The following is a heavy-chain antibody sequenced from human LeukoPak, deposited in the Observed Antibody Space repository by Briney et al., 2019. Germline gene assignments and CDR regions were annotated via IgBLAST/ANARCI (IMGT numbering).Heavy chain of an antibody. CDR2: IWYDGSNK. Sequence: PGGSLRLSCAASGFTFGSYGMHWVRQAPGKGLEWVAVIWYDGSNKYYADSVKGRFTISRDNSKNTLYLQMNSLRAEDTAVYYCARDGEMWSSSWYVFDYWGQGTLVTVSS. J-gene: IGHJ4*02. CDR1: GFTFGSYG. V-gene: IGHV3-33*01. D-gene: IGHD6-13*01. CDR3: ARDGEMWSSSWYVFDY.